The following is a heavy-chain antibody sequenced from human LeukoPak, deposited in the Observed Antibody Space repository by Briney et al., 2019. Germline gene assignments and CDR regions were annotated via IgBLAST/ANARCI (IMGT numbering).Heavy chain of an antibody. CDR1: GFTFSSYG. Sequence: GGSLRLSCAASGFTFSSYGMHWVRQAPGKGLEWVAVISYDGSNKYYADSVKGRFTISRDNSENTVFLQMDNLRAEDSAVYFCARAPTITTNYDSWGQGTLVTVSS. V-gene: IGHV3-30*03. CDR2: ISYDGSNK. CDR3: ARAPTITTNYDS. J-gene: IGHJ4*02. D-gene: IGHD4-11*01.